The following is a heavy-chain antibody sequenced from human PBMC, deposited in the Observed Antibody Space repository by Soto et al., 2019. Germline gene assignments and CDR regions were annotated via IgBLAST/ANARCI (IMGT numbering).Heavy chain of an antibody. J-gene: IGHJ6*02. V-gene: IGHV3-53*01. CDR2: IYSGGST. D-gene: IGHD3-3*01. CDR1: GFTVSSNY. CDR3: AIPKYYVFWSGLHRSYYYCMDV. Sequence: GGSLRLSCAASGFTVSSNYMSWVRQAPGKGLEWVSVIYSGGSTYCADSVKGRFTISRDNSKNTLYLQMNSLRAEDTAVYYCAIPKYYVFWSGLHRSYYYCMDVWGQGTTVTV.